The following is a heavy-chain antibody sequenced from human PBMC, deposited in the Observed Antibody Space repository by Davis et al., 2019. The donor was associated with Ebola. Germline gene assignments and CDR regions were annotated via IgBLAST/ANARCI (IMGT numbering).Heavy chain of an antibody. Sequence: ASVKVSCKASGYTFTTYAMHWVRQAPGQRLEWMGWISAYNGNTNYAQKLQGRVTMTTDTSTSTAYMELRSLRSDDTAVYYCARDYGGIAVAGPFFDYWGQGTLVTVSS. J-gene: IGHJ4*02. CDR1: GYTFTTYA. CDR3: ARDYGGIAVAGPFFDY. CDR2: ISAYNGNT. D-gene: IGHD6-19*01. V-gene: IGHV1-18*01.